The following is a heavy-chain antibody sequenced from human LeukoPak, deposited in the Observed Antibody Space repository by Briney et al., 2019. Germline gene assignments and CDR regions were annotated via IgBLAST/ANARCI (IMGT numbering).Heavy chain of an antibody. Sequence: GASVKVSCKASGYTFTSYGISWVRQAPGQGLEWMGWISAYNGNTNYAQKLQGRVTMTTDTSTSTAYMELRSLRSDDTAAYYCARGGRYYYDSSGFGVDYWGQGTLVTVSS. J-gene: IGHJ4*02. CDR1: GYTFTSYG. CDR3: ARGGRYYYDSSGFGVDY. V-gene: IGHV1-18*01. D-gene: IGHD3-22*01. CDR2: ISAYNGNT.